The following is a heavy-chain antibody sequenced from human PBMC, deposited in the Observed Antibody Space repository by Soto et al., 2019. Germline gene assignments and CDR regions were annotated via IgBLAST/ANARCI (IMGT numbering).Heavy chain of an antibody. Sequence: PSETLSLTCTVSGGSISRYYWSWIRQPPGKGLEWIGYIYYSGSTNYNPSLKSRVTISVDTSKNQFSLKLSSVTAADTAVYYCARGPQLRYFENWFDPWGQGTLVT. V-gene: IGHV4-59*01. CDR1: GGSISRYY. CDR3: ARGPQLRYFENWFDP. CDR2: IYYSGST. D-gene: IGHD3-9*01. J-gene: IGHJ5*02.